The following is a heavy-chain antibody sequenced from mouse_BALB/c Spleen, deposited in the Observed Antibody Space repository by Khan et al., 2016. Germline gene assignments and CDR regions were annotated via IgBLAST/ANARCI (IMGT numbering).Heavy chain of an antibody. CDR2: MSSGGSYT. CDR3: ARRDYDYDVGAMDY. CDR1: GFTFSSYA. Sequence: EVELVESGGGLVKPGGSLKLSCAASGFTFSSYAMSWVRQIPEKRLEWVATMSSGGSYTFYPHSVKGRFTISRDNAKNTLYLQMSSLRSEDTAMYYCARRDYDYDVGAMDYWGQGTSVTVSS. J-gene: IGHJ4*01. V-gene: IGHV5-9-3*01. D-gene: IGHD2-4*01.